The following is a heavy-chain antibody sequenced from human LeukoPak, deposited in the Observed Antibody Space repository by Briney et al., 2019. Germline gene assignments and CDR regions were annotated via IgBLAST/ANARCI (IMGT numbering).Heavy chain of an antibody. J-gene: IGHJ4*02. CDR2: IVVGSGNT. D-gene: IGHD1-26*01. Sequence: GASVKVSCKASGFTFSNSAVQWVRQARGQRLEWIGWIVVGSGNTNYAQKFQERVTITRDMSTSTAYMELSSLRSEDTAVYYCTSDPTFYSGRYCPGYWGQGTLVTVSS. CDR3: TSDPTFYSGRYCPGY. CDR1: GFTFSNSA. V-gene: IGHV1-58*01.